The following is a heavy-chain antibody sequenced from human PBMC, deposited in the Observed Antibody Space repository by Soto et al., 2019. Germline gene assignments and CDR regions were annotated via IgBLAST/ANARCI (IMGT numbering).Heavy chain of an antibody. D-gene: IGHD6-13*01. J-gene: IGHJ4*02. CDR3: ARAGIARNHH. CDR1: GGSISSGGYY. V-gene: IGHV4-31*03. CDR2: IYYSGST. Sequence: PSETLFLTCTVSGGSISSGGYYWGWIRQHPGKGLEWIGYIYYSGSTYYNPSLKSRVTISVDTSKNQFSLKLSSVTAADTAVYYCARAGIARNHHWGQGTLVTVSS.